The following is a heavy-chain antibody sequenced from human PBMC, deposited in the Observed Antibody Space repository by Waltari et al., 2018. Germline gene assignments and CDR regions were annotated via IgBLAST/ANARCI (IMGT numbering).Heavy chain of an antibody. Sequence: QLQLQESGPGLVKPSETLSLTCTVSGGSISSSSYSWGWIRQPPGKGLEWIGSIYYSGSTYYNPSLKSRVTISVDTSKNQFSLKLSSVTAADTAVYYCARRRSSSWYEGNWFDPWGQGTLVTVSS. CDR2: IYYSGST. CDR3: ARRRSSSWYEGNWFDP. D-gene: IGHD6-13*01. V-gene: IGHV4-39*01. J-gene: IGHJ5*02. CDR1: GGSISSSSYS.